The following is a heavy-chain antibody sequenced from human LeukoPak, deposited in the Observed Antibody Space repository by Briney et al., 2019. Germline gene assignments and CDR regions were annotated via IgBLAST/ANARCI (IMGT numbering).Heavy chain of an antibody. V-gene: IGHV3-21*01. J-gene: IGHJ5*02. Sequence: GGSLRLSCGGSGFTFSNYSINWVRQAPGKGLEWVSSISSRSIYIYYAGSVEGRFTISRDDARNSVYLQMNGLRADDTAVYYCARIWSGWYDKFFDPWGQGTLVTVSS. CDR2: ISSRSIYI. CDR3: ARIWSGWYDKFFDP. D-gene: IGHD6-19*01. CDR1: GFTFSNYS.